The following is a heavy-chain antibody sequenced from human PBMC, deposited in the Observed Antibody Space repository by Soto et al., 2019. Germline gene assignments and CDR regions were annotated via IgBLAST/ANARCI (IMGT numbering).Heavy chain of an antibody. D-gene: IGHD2-15*01. J-gene: IGHJ4*02. V-gene: IGHV4-4*07. Sequence: SETLSLTCTVSGGSISSYYLSWIRQPAGKGLEWIGRIYTSGSTNYNPSLKSRVTMSVDTSKNQFSLKLSSVTAADTAVYYCARDVNCSGGSCYSTGPYFDYWGQGTLVTVSS. CDR1: GGSISSYY. CDR3: ARDVNCSGGSCYSTGPYFDY. CDR2: IYTSGST.